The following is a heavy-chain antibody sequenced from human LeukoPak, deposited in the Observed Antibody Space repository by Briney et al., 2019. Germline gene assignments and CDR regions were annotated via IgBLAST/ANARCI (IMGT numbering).Heavy chain of an antibody. CDR3: ARDWEHSGSYYLPDY. D-gene: IGHD1-26*01. Sequence: ASVKVSCKASGYTFTSYLVSWVRQVPGQGLEWMGWIGDYNGNTNYAQKLQGRVTMTTDTSTSTAYMELRSLTSDDTAVYYCARDWEHSGSYYLPDYWGQGTLVTVSS. CDR2: IGDYNGNT. V-gene: IGHV1-18*01. CDR1: GYTFTSYL. J-gene: IGHJ4*02.